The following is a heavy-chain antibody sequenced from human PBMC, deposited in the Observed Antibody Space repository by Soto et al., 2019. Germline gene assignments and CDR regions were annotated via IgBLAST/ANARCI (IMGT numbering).Heavy chain of an antibody. CDR2: IYYSGST. Sequence: QVQLQESGPGLVKPSQTLSLTCTVSGGSISSGDYYWSWIRQPPGKGLEWIGYIYYSGSTYYNPSLKSRVTISVDTSKNQFSLKLSSVTAADTAVYYCARAGITMVRGVIRNFDYWGQGTLVTVSS. V-gene: IGHV4-30-4*01. CDR3: ARAGITMVRGVIRNFDY. D-gene: IGHD3-10*01. J-gene: IGHJ4*02. CDR1: GGSISSGDYY.